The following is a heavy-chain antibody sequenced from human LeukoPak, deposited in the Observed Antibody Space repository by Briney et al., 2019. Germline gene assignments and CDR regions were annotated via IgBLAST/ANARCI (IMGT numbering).Heavy chain of an antibody. D-gene: IGHD6-19*01. CDR1: GFTFSSYA. V-gene: IGHV3-30*04. CDR2: ISYDGSNK. CDR3: AREGSGWYQLDY. Sequence: GRSLRLSCAASGFTFSSYAMHWVRQAPGKGLEWVAVISYDGSNKYYADSVKGRFTISRDNSKNTLYLQMNSLRADDTALYYCAREGSGWYQLDYWGQGTLVTVSS. J-gene: IGHJ4*02.